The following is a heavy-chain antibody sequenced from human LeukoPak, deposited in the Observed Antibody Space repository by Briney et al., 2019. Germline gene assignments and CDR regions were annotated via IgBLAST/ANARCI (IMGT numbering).Heavy chain of an antibody. Sequence: TLSLTCAVSGGSISSGGYYWSWIPQPPGKGLEWIGYIYHSGSTYYNPSLKSRVTISVDRSKNQFSLKLSSVTAADTAVYYCARGNYYDSSGIDYWGQGTLVTVSS. J-gene: IGHJ4*02. V-gene: IGHV4-30-2*01. CDR2: IYHSGST. CDR3: ARGNYYDSSGIDY. CDR1: GGSISSGGYY. D-gene: IGHD3-22*01.